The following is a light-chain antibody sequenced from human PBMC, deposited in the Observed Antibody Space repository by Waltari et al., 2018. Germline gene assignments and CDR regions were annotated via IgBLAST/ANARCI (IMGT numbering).Light chain of an antibody. CDR3: QQRSSWTPHT. Sequence: DIVLTQSPVTLSLSPGETSTLSCRASQSVGTYLAWYQQKPGQAPRLLIYDASNRATGIPDRFRGSGSGTDFTLTISSLEPEDFALYYCQQRSSWTPHTFGQGARLEIK. J-gene: IGKJ2*01. CDR2: DAS. CDR1: QSVGTY. V-gene: IGKV3-11*01.